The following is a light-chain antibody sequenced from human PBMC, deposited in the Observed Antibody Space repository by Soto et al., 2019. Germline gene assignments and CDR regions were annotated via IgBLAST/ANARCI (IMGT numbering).Light chain of an antibody. V-gene: IGKV3-20*01. CDR2: GES. J-gene: IGKJ4*01. CDR1: QSVSSSY. Sequence: ELVLTQSPDTLSLSPGESATLSCRASQSVSSSYLAWYQQRTGQAPRLLIYGESSRATGIPDRFSGSGSGTDLSLTISRLEPEDFAVYHCQQYDNYPLTCGGGTKVDIK. CDR3: QQYDNYPLT.